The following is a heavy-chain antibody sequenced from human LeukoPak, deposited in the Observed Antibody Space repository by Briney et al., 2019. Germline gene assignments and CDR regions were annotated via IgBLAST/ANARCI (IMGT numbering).Heavy chain of an antibody. CDR1: GDSVSSNSAA. J-gene: IGHJ4*02. CDR2: TYYRSKWYN. V-gene: IGHV6-1*01. D-gene: IGHD6-19*01. CDR3: ARDGDQSRGWYRVLGY. Sequence: SQTLSLTCAISGDSVSSNSAAWSWIRQSPSRGLEWLGRTYYRSKWYNDYAVSVKSRITINPDTSKNQFSLQLNSVTPDDTAVYYCARDGDQSRGWYRVLGYWGQGTLVTVSS.